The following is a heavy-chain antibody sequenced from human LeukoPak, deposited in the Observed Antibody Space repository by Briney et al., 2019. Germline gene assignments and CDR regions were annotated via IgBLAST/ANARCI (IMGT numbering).Heavy chain of an antibody. J-gene: IGHJ4*02. CDR1: GFTFSNSG. V-gene: IGHV3-23*01. Sequence: PGGSLRLSCVASGFTFSNSGMSWVRQAPGKGLELVSAISASGDSTYSADSVKGRFSISRDNSKNTLYLQVNGLRTEDTAVYYCAKDRLLNCRGDCYIFDYWGQGTVVTVSS. CDR3: AKDRLLNCRGDCYIFDY. D-gene: IGHD2-21*02. CDR2: ISASGDST.